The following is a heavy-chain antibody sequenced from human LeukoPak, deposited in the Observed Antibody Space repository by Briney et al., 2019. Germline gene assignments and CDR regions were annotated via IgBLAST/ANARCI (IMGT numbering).Heavy chain of an antibody. CDR3: ARERSGSLDY. CDR1: GGSISSYY. Sequence: SETLSLTCTVSGGSISSYYWSWIRQPPGKGLEWIGYIYYSGSTNYNPSLKSRVTISVDTSKNQFSLKLSSVTAADTAVYYCARERSGSLDYWGQGTLVTVSS. V-gene: IGHV4-59*01. D-gene: IGHD1-26*01. J-gene: IGHJ4*02. CDR2: IYYSGST.